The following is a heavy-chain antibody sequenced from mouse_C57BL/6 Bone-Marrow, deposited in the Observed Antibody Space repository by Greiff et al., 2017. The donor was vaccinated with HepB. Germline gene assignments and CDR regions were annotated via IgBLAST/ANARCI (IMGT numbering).Heavy chain of an antibody. V-gene: IGHV1-69*01. J-gene: IGHJ3*01. CDR1: GYTFTSYW. CDR3: ARGGLDRSGAWFAY. CDR2: IDPSDSYT. D-gene: IGHD3-2*02. Sequence: VQLQQPGAELVMPGASVKLSCKASGYTFTSYWMHWVKQRPGQGLEWIGEIDPSDSYTNYNQKFKGKSTLTVDKSSSTADMQLSSLTSEDSAVSYCARGGLDRSGAWFAYWGQGTLVTVSA.